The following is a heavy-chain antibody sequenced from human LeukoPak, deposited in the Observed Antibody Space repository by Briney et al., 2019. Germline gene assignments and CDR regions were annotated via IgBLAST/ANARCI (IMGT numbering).Heavy chain of an antibody. V-gene: IGHV1-18*01. D-gene: IGHD3-22*01. CDR2: ISAYNGNT. Sequence: GASVKVSCEASGYTFTSYGISWVRQAPGQGLEWMGWISAYNGNTNYAQKLQGRVTMTTDTSTSTAYMELRSLRSDDTAVYYCATSGSSSGYYYAHFDYWGQGTLVTVSS. J-gene: IGHJ4*02. CDR1: GYTFTSYG. CDR3: ATSGSSSGYYYAHFDY.